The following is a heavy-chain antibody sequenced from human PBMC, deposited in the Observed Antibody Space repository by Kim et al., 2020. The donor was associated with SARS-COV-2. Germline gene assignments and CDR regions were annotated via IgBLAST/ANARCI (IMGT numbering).Heavy chain of an antibody. Sequence: GGSLRLSCAVSGFTVSTCHMYWVRQAPGKGLECVSVIYSGGSTYYSASVMGRFTISTDNTTNTPYLLLNSRRTADTAAYYCLGDDGGCWGQGTRVTVTP. D-gene: IGHD2-15*01. CDR3: LGDDGGC. V-gene: IGHV3-53*01. CDR2: IYSGGST. J-gene: IGHJ4*02. CDR1: GFTVSTCH.